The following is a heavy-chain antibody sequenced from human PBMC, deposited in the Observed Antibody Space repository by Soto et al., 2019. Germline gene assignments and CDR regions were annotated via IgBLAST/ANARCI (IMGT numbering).Heavy chain of an antibody. CDR1: GGSFHGYY. V-gene: IGHV4-34*01. CDR3: GKGPQAVFYDSGTFYSSVP. Sequence: SDTLSLTCAVYGGSFHGYYSSWIRQPPEQGLEWMGEINNSVSVNFNTTFERRVSTSLDTEKKKMSYLLTTVSAADTAVFYCGKGPQAVFYDSGTFYSSVPWGQGTLVTVSA. J-gene: IGHJ5*02. D-gene: IGHD3-10*01. CDR2: INNSVSV.